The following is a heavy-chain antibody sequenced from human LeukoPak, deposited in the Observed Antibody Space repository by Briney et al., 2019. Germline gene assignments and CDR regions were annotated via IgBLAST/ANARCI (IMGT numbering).Heavy chain of an antibody. CDR2: IFYSGAA. CDR1: GGSISSSDYY. D-gene: IGHD1-7*01. Sequence: PSETLSLTCTVSGGSISSSDYYWGWVRQPPGKGLEWIGSIFYSGAAHCNPSLKSRVTISVDTSNNQFSLMLSSVTAADTAVYYCATQPVLELGVLSAFDIWGQGTMVTVSS. CDR3: ATQPVLELGVLSAFDI. V-gene: IGHV4-39*01. J-gene: IGHJ3*02.